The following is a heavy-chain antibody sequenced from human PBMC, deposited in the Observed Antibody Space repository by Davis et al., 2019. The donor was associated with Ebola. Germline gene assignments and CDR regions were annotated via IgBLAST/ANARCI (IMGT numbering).Heavy chain of an antibody. CDR3: ARANWNDWFDP. V-gene: IGHV4-4*02. CDR1: GGSISSSTL. CDR2: IYPSGRI. Sequence: SETLSLTCGVFGGSISSSTLRSCVRQPPGKGLEWIGEIYPSGRINYNPSLRSRVTISVDRSKNQFSLRLNSVTAADTAVYYCARANWNDWFDPWGQGTLVTVSS. J-gene: IGHJ5*02. D-gene: IGHD1-1*01.